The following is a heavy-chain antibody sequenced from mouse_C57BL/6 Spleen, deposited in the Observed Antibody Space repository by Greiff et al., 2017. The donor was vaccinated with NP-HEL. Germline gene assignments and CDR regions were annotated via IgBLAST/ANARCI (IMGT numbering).Heavy chain of an antibody. CDR2: IYPGSGST. D-gene: IGHD2-14*01. J-gene: IGHJ4*01. CDR3: ARWGVRGDYAMDY. Sequence: VQLQQPGAELVKPGASVKMSCKASGYTFTSYWITWVKQRPGQGLEWIGDIYPGSGSTNYNEKFKSKATLTVDTSSSTAYMQLSSLTSEDSAVYYCARWGVRGDYAMDYWGQGTSVTVSS. V-gene: IGHV1-55*01. CDR1: GYTFTSYW.